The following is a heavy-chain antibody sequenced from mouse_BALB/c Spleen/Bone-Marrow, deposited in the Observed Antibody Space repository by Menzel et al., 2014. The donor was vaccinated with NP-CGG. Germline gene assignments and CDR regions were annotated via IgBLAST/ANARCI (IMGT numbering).Heavy chain of an antibody. V-gene: IGHV7-3*02. CDR3: ARDENVGIYWYFDV. J-gene: IGHJ1*01. CDR1: GFTFTAYY. Sequence: VMLVESGGGSVQPGGSLSLSCATSGFTFTAYYICMVRQSPGKSLACLGFLLNKAKGHTSDYCASVSGRFTISRDNSQRILYLQMNTLRAEDSATYYCARDENVGIYWYFDVWGAGTTVIV. CDR2: LLNKAKGHTS.